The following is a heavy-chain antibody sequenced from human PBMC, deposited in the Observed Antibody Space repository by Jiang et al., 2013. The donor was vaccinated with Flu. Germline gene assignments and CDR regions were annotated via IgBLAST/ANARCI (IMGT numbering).Heavy chain of an antibody. Sequence: LLKPSETLSLTCTVYGGSFSGYYWSWIRQPPGKGLEWIGEINHSGSTNYNPSLKSRVTISVDTSKNQFSLKLSSVTAADTAVYYCARGPPLTYGDYEYFRALGPGHPGHRLL. J-gene: IGHJ1*01. CDR2: INHSGST. V-gene: IGHV4-34*01. CDR1: GGSFSGYY. CDR3: ARGPPLTYGDYEYFRA. D-gene: IGHD4-17*01.